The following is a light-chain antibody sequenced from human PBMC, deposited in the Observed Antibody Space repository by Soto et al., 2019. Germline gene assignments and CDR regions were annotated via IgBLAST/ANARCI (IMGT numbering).Light chain of an antibody. CDR2: GAS. CDR3: QQYSLAPGP. Sequence: EIVLTQSPATLSLSPGERATLSCRASQSISSNYLAWYQQTAGQAPSLLISGASIRAPGIPDRFSGSGSGTDLTLTISRLETDDCAGYQCQQYSLAPGPFGAGTKVEIK. CDR1: QSISSNY. J-gene: IGKJ4*01. V-gene: IGKV3-20*01.